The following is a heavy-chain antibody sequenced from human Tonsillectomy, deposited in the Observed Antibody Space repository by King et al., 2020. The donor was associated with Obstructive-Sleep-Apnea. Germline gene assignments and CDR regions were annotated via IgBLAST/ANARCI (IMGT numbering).Heavy chain of an antibody. CDR2: IYPGDSDT. CDR1: GYSFTSYW. D-gene: IGHD6-19*01. J-gene: IGHJ3*02. Sequence: VQLVESGAEVKKPGESLKISCKGSGYSFTSYWIGWVRQMPGKGLEWMGIIYPGDSDTRYSPSFQGQVTISADKSISTAYLQWSSLKASDTAMYYCATNTLAVAGNNAFDIWGQGTMVTVSS. CDR3: ATNTLAVAGNNAFDI. V-gene: IGHV5-51*01.